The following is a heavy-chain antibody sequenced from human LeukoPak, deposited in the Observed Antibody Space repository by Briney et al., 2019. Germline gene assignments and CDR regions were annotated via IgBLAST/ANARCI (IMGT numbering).Heavy chain of an antibody. CDR2: INQDGNKK. CDR3: ATGDYGVHGDY. Sequence: GGSLRLSCVASGFTFNNYGMHWVRQAPGKGLEWVAHINQDGNKKYYVDSVKGRFTIFRDNAKNSLYLQMNSLRAEDTAVYYCATGDYGVHGDYWGQGILVTVSS. CDR1: GFTFNNYG. V-gene: IGHV3-7*03. J-gene: IGHJ4*02. D-gene: IGHD4/OR15-4a*01.